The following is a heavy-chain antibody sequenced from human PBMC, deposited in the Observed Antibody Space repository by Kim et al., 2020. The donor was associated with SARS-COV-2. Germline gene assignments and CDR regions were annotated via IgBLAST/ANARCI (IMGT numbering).Heavy chain of an antibody. CDR2: IYAGDSDT. V-gene: IGHV5-51*01. Sequence: GESLKISCKGSGYSFNTYWIGWVRQMPGKGLEWMGIIYAGDSDTRYNPSFQGQVTIPADKSISTAYQQRSSLQASDTAMYYCARRGRGTNLYYFDYWGQGTQGTVSS. D-gene: IGHD2-15*01. CDR1: GYSFNTYW. J-gene: IGHJ4*02. CDR3: ARRGRGTNLYYFDY.